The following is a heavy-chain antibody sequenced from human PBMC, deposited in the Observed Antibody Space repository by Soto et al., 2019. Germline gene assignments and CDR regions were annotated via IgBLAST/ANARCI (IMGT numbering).Heavy chain of an antibody. Sequence: GGSLRLSCAASGFTFSSYAMSWVRQAPGKGLEWVSAISGDGGSTYFADSGKGRFTISRDNSKNTLYLQMNSLRAEDTAVYYCAKDWEFDWPNYYFDYWGQGTLVTVSS. CDR1: GFTFSSYA. D-gene: IGHD3-9*01. CDR2: ISGDGGST. V-gene: IGHV3-23*01. J-gene: IGHJ4*02. CDR3: AKDWEFDWPNYYFDY.